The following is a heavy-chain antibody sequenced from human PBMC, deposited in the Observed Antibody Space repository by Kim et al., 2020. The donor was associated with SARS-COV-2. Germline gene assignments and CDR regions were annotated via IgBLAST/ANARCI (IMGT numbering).Heavy chain of an antibody. D-gene: IGHD2-21*02. CDR2: VSDNGSEK. CDR1: AFTFNTCR. CDR3: AASIYGDHEVHFDL. J-gene: IGHJ4*02. V-gene: IGHV3-30*04. Sequence: GGSLRLSCAASAFTFNTCRMYWVRQAPGKGPEWVALVSDNGSEKYYADSVKGRFTISRDNSKDMLYLQMSSLRTDDTAVYYCAASIYGDHEVHFDLWGQGTLVTVSS.